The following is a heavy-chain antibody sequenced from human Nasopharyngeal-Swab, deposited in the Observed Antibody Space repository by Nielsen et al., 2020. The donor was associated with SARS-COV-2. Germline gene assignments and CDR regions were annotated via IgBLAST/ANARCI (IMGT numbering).Heavy chain of an antibody. Sequence: GGSLRLSCAPSGFSVGSNYVSWVRQAPGKGLEWVSILYSGGVTFYADSVEGRFSISRDNSKNTIYLQMNNLRAEDTAVYYCARDRNTVLAGHSYFGMDVWGQGPMVTSP. CDR2: LYSGGVT. D-gene: IGHD4-11*01. J-gene: IGHJ6*02. CDR1: GFSVGSNY. V-gene: IGHV3-53*01. CDR3: ARDRNTVLAGHSYFGMDV.